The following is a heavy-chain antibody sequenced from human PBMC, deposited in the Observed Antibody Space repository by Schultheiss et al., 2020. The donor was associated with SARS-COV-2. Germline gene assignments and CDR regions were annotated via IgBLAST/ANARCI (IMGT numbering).Heavy chain of an antibody. D-gene: IGHD3-22*01. V-gene: IGHV4-61*02. Sequence: SETLSLTCAVSGGSISSGGYSWSWIRQPAGKGLEWIGSIYHSGSTNYNPSLKSRVTISVDTSKNQFSLKLSSVTAADTAVYYCARHYYHVLYYGMDVWGQGTTVTVSS. CDR2: IYHSGST. J-gene: IGHJ6*02. CDR3: ARHYYHVLYYGMDV. CDR1: GGSISSGGYS.